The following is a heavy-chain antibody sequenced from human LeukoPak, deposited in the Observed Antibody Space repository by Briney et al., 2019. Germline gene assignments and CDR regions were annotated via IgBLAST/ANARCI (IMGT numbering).Heavy chain of an antibody. D-gene: IGHD3/OR15-3a*01. J-gene: IGHJ4*02. CDR1: AGSISSYY. CDR2: IYYSGST. Sequence: SETLSLTCTVSAGSISSYYWTWIRQPPGKGLEWIGYIYYSGSTNYNPSLKSRVAISLDTSKNQFSLRLSSVTAADTAIYYCARGRPDFWTNFYTYFLDSWGQGTLVIVSS. CDR3: ARGRPDFWTNFYTYFLDS. V-gene: IGHV4-59*01.